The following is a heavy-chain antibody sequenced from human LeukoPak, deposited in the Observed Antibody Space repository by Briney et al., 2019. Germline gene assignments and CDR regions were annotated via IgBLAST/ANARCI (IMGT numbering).Heavy chain of an antibody. J-gene: IGHJ5*02. V-gene: IGHV4-30-2*01. CDR2: IYHIVNT. D-gene: IGHD3-10*01. CDR3: ARDSYGLGSDYFDP. CDR1: GASVSSGGSS. Sequence: SQTLSLTCAVTGASVSSGGSSWAWIRQPPGKGLEWIGYIYHIVNTFYNPSLQSRVTISVDRAKNQVSLRLTSVTAADTAVYYCARDSYGLGSDYFDPWGQGTQVTVSS.